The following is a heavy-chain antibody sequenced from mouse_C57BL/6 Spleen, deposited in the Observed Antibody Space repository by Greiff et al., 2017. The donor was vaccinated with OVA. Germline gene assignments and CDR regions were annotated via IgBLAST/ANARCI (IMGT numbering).Heavy chain of an antibody. V-gene: IGHV1-18*01. CDR1: GYTFTDYN. J-gene: IGHJ4*01. D-gene: IGHD1-1*02. CDR2: INPNNGGT. Sequence: VQLQQSGPELVKPGASVKITCKASGYTFTDYNMDWVKQSHGKSLEWIGDINPNNGGTTYNQKFKGKATLTVDKSSSTAYMELRSLTSEDTAVYYCARNDGSLYYYAMDYWGQGTSVTVSS. CDR3: ARNDGSLYYYAMDY.